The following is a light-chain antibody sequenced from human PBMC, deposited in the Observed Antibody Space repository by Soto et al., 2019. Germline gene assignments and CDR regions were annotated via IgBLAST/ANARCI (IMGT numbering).Light chain of an antibody. Sequence: QSALTQPASVSGSPGQSITISCTGTSSDVGGYNYVSWYQQHPGKAPKLMIYEVSNRPSGVSNHFSASKSGNTASLTISGLQAEDEADYYCSSYTSSTTWVFGGGTQLTVL. CDR3: SSYTSSTTWV. CDR1: SSDVGGYNY. V-gene: IGLV2-14*01. J-gene: IGLJ3*02. CDR2: EVS.